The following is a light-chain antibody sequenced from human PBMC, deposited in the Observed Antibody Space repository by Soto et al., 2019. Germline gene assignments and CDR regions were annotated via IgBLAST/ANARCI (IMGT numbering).Light chain of an antibody. V-gene: IGKV3-11*01. CDR2: DAS. J-gene: IGKJ2*02. CDR1: QSVSSY. Sequence: EIVLTQSPATLSLSPGERATLSCRASQSVSSYLAWYQQKPGQAPRLLIYDASNRATGIPARFSGSGSGTDSTLTIRSIKHENFEVYYCQQRKGTFGQGTKVDIK. CDR3: QQRKGT.